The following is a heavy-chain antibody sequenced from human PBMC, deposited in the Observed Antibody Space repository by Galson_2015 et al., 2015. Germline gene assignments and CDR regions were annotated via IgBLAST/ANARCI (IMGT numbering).Heavy chain of an antibody. J-gene: IGHJ4*02. CDR2: IYYSGST. CDR3: ARNWLGVDY. Sequence: LTCTVSGGSISSSSYYWGWIRQPPGKGLEWIGSIYYSGSTYYNPSLKSRVTISVDTSKNQFSLKLSSVTAADTAVYYCARNWLGVDYWGQGTLVTVSS. V-gene: IGHV4-39*07. CDR1: GGSISSSSYY. D-gene: IGHD5-12*01.